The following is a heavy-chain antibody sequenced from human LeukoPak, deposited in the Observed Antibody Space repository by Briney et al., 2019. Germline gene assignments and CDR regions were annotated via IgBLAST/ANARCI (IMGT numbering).Heavy chain of an antibody. CDR3: ARSQGFYCSSTSCYGRDVFDY. V-gene: IGHV3-64*01. CDR1: GFTFSSYA. Sequence: PGGSLRLSCAASGFTFSSYAMHWVRQAPGKGLEYVSAISSNGGSTYYANSVKGRFTISRDNSKNTLYLQMGSLRAEDMAVYYCARSQGFYCSSTSCYGRDVFDYWGQGTLVTVSS. D-gene: IGHD2-2*01. J-gene: IGHJ4*02. CDR2: ISSNGGST.